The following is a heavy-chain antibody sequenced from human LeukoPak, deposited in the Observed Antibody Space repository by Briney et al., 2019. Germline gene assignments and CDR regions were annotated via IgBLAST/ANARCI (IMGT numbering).Heavy chain of an antibody. CDR2: IYDTGNT. CDR3: ARLRGYSHAADP. J-gene: IGHJ5*02. D-gene: IGHD5-18*01. Sequence: PSETLSLTCTVSGDSMSSSSVYYWGWIRQAPGKGLEWIGSIYDTGNTHYSPTLQSRVSIYLEKSQNQFSLKLTSVTAADTAVYYCARLRGYSHAADPLGRGTLVTVSS. V-gene: IGHV4-39*01. CDR1: GDSMSSSSVYY.